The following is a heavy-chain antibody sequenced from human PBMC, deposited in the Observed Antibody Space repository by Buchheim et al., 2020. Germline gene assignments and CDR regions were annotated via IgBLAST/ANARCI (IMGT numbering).Heavy chain of an antibody. J-gene: IGHJ5*02. CDR2: IYYSGNT. CDR1: GGSISNSSFY. CDR3: TRHSVAAAGGGWFDP. V-gene: IGHV4-39*01. Sequence: QLQLQESGPGLVKPSETLSLTCTVSGGSISNSSFYWGWIRQPPGKGLEWIGSIYYSGNTYYNPSLRSRVTISVDPSKNQFSLRRSSVTAADTAVYYCTRHSVAAAGGGWFDPWGQGTL. D-gene: IGHD6-13*01.